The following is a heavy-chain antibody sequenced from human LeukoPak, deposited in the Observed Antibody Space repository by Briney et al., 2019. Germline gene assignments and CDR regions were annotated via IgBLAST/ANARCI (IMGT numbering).Heavy chain of an antibody. J-gene: IGHJ4*02. V-gene: IGHV3-23*01. CDR3: AKDANYLDSSGYLVPFDY. D-gene: IGHD3-22*01. Sequence: GGSLRLSCSASGFTFSRSAMTWVRQLPGGGLEWVSSISGNGQQTYYGDSVKGRFSVSRDNSQNTLYLQMDSLRADDSALYYCAKDANYLDSSGYLVPFDYWGQGTLVTVSS. CDR1: GFTFSRSA. CDR2: ISGNGQQT.